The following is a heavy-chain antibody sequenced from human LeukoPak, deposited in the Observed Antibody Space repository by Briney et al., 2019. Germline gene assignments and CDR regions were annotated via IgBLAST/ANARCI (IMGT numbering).Heavy chain of an antibody. V-gene: IGHV1-46*01. CDR1: GYTFTSYY. D-gene: IGHD3-16*01. Sequence: ASVKVSCKASGYTFTSYYMHWVRQAPGQGLEWMGIINPSAGGTSYAQKFQGRVGMTRDTSTSTVYMELSSLRSEDAAVYYCARETGGHAFDIWGQGTMVTVSS. CDR3: ARETGGHAFDI. CDR2: INPSAGGT. J-gene: IGHJ3*02.